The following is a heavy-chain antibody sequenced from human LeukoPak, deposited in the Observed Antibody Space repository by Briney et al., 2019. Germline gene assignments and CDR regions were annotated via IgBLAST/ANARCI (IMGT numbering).Heavy chain of an antibody. V-gene: IGHV1-18*01. CDR3: AREVKAMVTYDY. CDR1: GYTFTSYG. Sequence: ASVKVSCKASGYTFTSYGISWVRQAPGQGLEWMGWINAYNGNTKYAQKLKGRFTMTTDTSTSTAYMELRSLRYDDTVVYYCAREVKAMVTYDYWGQGTLVNVSS. CDR2: INAYNGNT. J-gene: IGHJ4*02. D-gene: IGHD5-18*01.